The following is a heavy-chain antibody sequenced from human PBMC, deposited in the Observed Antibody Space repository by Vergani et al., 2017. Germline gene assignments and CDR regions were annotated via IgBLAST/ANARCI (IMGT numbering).Heavy chain of an antibody. CDR2: ISAYNGNT. CDR3: ARVMAVGGYGSGSMGY. J-gene: IGHJ4*02. Sequence: QVQLVQSGAEVKKPGASVKVSCKASGYTFTSYGISWVRQAPGQGLEWMGWISAYNGNTNYAQKLQGRVTMTKDTSTSTAYMELSSLRSEDTAVYYCARVMAVGGYGSGSMGYWGQGTLVTVSS. V-gene: IGHV1-18*01. CDR1: GYTFTSYG. D-gene: IGHD3-10*01.